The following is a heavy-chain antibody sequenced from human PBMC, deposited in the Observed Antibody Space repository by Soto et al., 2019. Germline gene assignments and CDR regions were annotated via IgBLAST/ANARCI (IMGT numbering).Heavy chain of an antibody. J-gene: IGHJ4*02. CDR1: GGSIIGYY. CDR2: IYSDGST. Sequence: LSLTCTVSGGSIIGYYWSCIRQPAGKGLEWIGRIYSDGSTNYNPSLKSRVTMSVDTSKNQFSLKLTSMTAADTAMYYCARMRAAGTFDYWGQGTLVTVSS. V-gene: IGHV4-4*07. D-gene: IGHD6-13*01. CDR3: ARMRAAGTFDY.